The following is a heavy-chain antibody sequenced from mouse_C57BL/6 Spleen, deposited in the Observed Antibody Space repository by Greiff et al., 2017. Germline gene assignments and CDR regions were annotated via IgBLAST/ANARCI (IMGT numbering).Heavy chain of an antibody. D-gene: IGHD4-1*01. V-gene: IGHV1-59*01. CDR3: ARHWGAPFDY. CDR2: IDPSASYT. Sequence: QVQLQQPGAELVRPGTSVTLSCKASGYTFTSYWMHWVKPRPGQGLEWIGVIDPSASYTNYNQKFKGKATLTVDTSSSTAYMQLSSLTAEDSAVYYCARHWGAPFDYWGQGTTLTVSS. J-gene: IGHJ2*01. CDR1: GYTFTSYW.